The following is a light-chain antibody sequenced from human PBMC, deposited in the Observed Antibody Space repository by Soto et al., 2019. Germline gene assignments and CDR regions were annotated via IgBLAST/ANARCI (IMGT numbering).Light chain of an antibody. CDR3: CSYAGSTIFYV. Sequence: QSALTQPASVSGSPGQSITISCTGTSSDVGSYNLVSWYQQHPGKAPKLMIYEANKRPSGVSNRFSGSKSGHTASLTISGLQAEDEADYYCCSYAGSTIFYVFGTGTKVTVL. V-gene: IGLV2-23*01. CDR1: SSDVGSYNL. CDR2: EAN. J-gene: IGLJ1*01.